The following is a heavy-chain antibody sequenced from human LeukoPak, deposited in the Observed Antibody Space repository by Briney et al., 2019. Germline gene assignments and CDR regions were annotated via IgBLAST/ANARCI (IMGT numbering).Heavy chain of an antibody. V-gene: IGHV3-23*01. CDR1: GFTFSTYA. CDR3: GGIAAAGAEFDY. CDR2: IGPSGATT. D-gene: IGHD6-13*01. J-gene: IGHJ4*02. Sequence: PGGSLRLSCAASGFTFSTYAVSWVRQAPGKGLEWVSTIGPSGATTLYADSVKGRFTISRDNSRNTLYLQMNSLRADDTAVYYCGGIAAAGAEFDYWGQGTLVTVSS.